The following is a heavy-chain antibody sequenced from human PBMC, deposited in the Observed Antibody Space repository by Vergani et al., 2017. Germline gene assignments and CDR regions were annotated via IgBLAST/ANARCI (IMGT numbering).Heavy chain of an antibody. D-gene: IGHD3-22*01. J-gene: IGHJ4*02. Sequence: EVQLVESGGGLVQPGGSLKLSCVVSGFALNRHAMYWVRQAPGKGLEWVSAISARYPSTYYADSVKGRFTISRDNSKNMLYLQMNSLRAEDTAVYYCAKVGGEYYYDSSGYYYSWGQGTLVTVSS. CDR3: AKVGGEYYYDSSGYYYS. CDR1: GFALNRHA. V-gene: IGHV3-23*04. CDR2: ISARYPST.